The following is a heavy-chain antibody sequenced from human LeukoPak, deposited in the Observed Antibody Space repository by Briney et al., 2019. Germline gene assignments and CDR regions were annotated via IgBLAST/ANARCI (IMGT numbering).Heavy chain of an antibody. Sequence: PSQTLSLTCTVSGGSISSGDYYWSWIRQPPGKGLEWIGYIHYSGSTYYNPSLKSRVAISVDTSKNQFSLKLSSVTAADTAVYYCARLPPYSSSWYFDYWGQGTLVTVSS. J-gene: IGHJ4*02. V-gene: IGHV4-30-4*08. CDR1: GGSISSGDYY. CDR3: ARLPPYSSSWYFDY. D-gene: IGHD6-13*01. CDR2: IHYSGST.